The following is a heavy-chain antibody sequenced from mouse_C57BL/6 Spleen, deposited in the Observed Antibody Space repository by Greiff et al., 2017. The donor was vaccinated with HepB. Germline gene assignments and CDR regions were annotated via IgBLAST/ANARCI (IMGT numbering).Heavy chain of an antibody. CDR3: TTGDRYYFDY. J-gene: IGHJ2*01. V-gene: IGHV14-4*01. CDR2: IDPENGDT. CDR1: GFNIKDDY. D-gene: IGHD3-2*01. Sequence: EVKLMESGAELVRPGASVKLSCTASGFNIKDDYMHWVKQRPEQGLEWIGWIDPENGDTEYASKFQGKATITADTSSNTAYLQLSSLTSEDTAVYYCTTGDRYYFDYWGQGTTLTVSS.